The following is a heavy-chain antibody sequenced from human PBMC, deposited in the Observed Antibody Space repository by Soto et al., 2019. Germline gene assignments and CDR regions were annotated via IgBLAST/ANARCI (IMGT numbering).Heavy chain of an antibody. CDR1: GFTFSSYS. V-gene: IGHV3-48*02. CDR2: ISSSSTI. CDR3: ARDGNYYDSSGYRRLIDY. D-gene: IGHD3-22*01. Sequence: GSLRLSFAASGFTFSSYSMNWVRQAPGKVLEWVSYISSSSTIYYADSVKGRFTISRDNAKNSLYLQMNSLRDEDTAVYYCARDGNYYDSSGYRRLIDYWGQGTLVTVSS. J-gene: IGHJ4*02.